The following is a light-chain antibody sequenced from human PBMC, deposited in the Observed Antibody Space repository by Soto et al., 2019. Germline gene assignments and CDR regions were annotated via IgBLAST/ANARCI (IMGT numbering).Light chain of an antibody. V-gene: IGKV1-5*01. Sequence: DIQMTQSPSTLSASLGDRVTITCRASQSINRWLAWHQQKPGKAPKLLIYDASSLQSGVPPRFSGSGSGTEFSLTTSSRLQADDAAYYYRQYYNNSSWTFGQGTKVAIK. CDR1: QSINRW. CDR3: RQYYNNSSWT. CDR2: DAS. J-gene: IGKJ1*01.